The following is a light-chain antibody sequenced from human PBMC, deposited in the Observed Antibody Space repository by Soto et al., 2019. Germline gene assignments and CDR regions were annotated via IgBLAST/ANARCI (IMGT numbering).Light chain of an antibody. J-gene: IGKJ3*01. Sequence: EIVLTQSPGTLSLSPGERATLSCRASQSVSSSYLAWYQQKPGQAPRLLIYGASSRATGIPDRFSDSGSGTDFTLTISRLEPEDFVVYYCQQYGSTPPWFTFGPATKVDIK. CDR2: GAS. V-gene: IGKV3-20*01. CDR1: QSVSSSY. CDR3: QQYGSTPPWFT.